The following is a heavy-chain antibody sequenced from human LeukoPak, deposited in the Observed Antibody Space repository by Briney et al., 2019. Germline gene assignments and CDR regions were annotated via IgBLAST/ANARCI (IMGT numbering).Heavy chain of an antibody. CDR2: IIPIFGTA. V-gene: IGHV1-69*13. D-gene: IGHD6-6*01. J-gene: IGHJ4*02. CDR1: GGTFSSYA. Sequence: ASVKVSCKASGGTFSSYAISWVRQAPGQGLEWMGGIIPIFGTANYAQKFQGRATITADESTSTAYMELNSLRSEDTAVYYCARGAIAAHSFDYWGQGTLVTVSS. CDR3: ARGAIAAHSFDY.